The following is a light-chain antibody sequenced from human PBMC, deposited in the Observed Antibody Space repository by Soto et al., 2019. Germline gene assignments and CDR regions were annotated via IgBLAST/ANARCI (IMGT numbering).Light chain of an antibody. J-gene: IGLJ1*01. CDR2: YNN. CDR1: NSNIASNT. CDR3: AAWDDTLKRYV. Sequence: QSVLTQPPSASETPGQTVSISCSGSNSNIASNTVNWYQHLPGTAPKLLIYYNNQRPSGVPDRFSGSKSGTSASLAISGLQSGDESDYYCAAWDDTLKRYVFGTGTKGTVL. V-gene: IGLV1-44*01.